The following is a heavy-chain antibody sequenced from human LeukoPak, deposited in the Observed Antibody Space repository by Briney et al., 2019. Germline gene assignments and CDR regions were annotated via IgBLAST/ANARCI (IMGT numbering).Heavy chain of an antibody. CDR3: AREGGSASSEVY. V-gene: IGHV4-38-2*02. D-gene: IGHD1-26*01. J-gene: IGHJ4*02. CDR1: GYPISSGYY. CDR2: MFYSKNS. Sequence: SETLSLTCTVSGYPISSGYYWGWTRQPPGKGLEWIGSMFYSKNSYYNPSLRSRVTISLDTSKNQFSLKLSSVTAADTAVYYCAREGGSASSEVYWGQGILVSVSS.